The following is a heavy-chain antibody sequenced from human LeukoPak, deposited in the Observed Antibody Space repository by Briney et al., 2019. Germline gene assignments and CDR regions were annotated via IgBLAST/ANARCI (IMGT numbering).Heavy chain of an antibody. J-gene: IGHJ4*02. V-gene: IGHV3-73*01. CDR1: GFTFSGSA. Sequence: PGGSLRLSCSASGFTFSGSAMHWVRQASGKGLEWVGRIRSKANNYATAYAASVKGRFTISRDDSKNTAYLQMNSLKTEDTAVYYCTRIGEALGDYWGQGTLVTVSS. CDR2: IRSKANNYAT. CDR3: TRIGEALGDY. D-gene: IGHD3-10*01.